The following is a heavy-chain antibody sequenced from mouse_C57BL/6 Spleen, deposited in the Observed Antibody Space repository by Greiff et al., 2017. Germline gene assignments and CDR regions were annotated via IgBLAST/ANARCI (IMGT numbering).Heavy chain of an antibody. V-gene: IGHV1-15*01. Sequence: QVQLQQSGAELVRPGASVTLSCKASGYTFTDYEMHWVKQTPVHGLEWIGAIDPETGGTAYNQKFKGKAILTADKSSSTAYMELRSLTSEDSAVYYCTRCPTHYGSSPYAMDYWGQGTSVTVSS. D-gene: IGHD1-1*01. CDR1: GYTFTDYE. CDR3: TRCPTHYGSSPYAMDY. CDR2: IDPETGGT. J-gene: IGHJ4*01.